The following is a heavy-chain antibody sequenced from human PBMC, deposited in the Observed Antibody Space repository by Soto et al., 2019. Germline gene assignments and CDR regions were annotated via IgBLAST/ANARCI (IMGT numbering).Heavy chain of an antibody. CDR1: GFTFSSYA. CDR3: AKASPGYCTNGVCPHEDWFDP. CDR2: ISGSGGST. V-gene: IGHV3-23*01. J-gene: IGHJ5*02. Sequence: GGSLRLSCAASGFTFSSYAMSWVRQAPGKGLEWVSAISGSGGSTYYADSVKGRFTISRDNSKNTLYLQMNSLRAEDTAVYYCAKASPGYCTNGVCPHEDWFDPWGQGTLVTVSS. D-gene: IGHD2-8*01.